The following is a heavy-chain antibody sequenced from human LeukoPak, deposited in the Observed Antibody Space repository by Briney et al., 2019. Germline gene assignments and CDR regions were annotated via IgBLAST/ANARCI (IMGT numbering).Heavy chain of an antibody. CDR2: ISSSSSYI. CDR3: AKDRYSSSWYGFDP. V-gene: IGHV3-21*04. J-gene: IGHJ5*02. D-gene: IGHD6-13*01. Sequence: GGSLRLSCAASGFTFSSYSMNWVRQAPGKGLEWVSSISSSSSYIYYADSVKGRFTISRDNAKNTLYLQMNGLRAEDTAVYYCAKDRYSSSWYGFDPWGQGTLVTVSS. CDR1: GFTFSSYS.